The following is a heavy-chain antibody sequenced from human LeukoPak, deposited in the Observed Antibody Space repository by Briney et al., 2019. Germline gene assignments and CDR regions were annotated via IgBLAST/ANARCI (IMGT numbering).Heavy chain of an antibody. CDR3: ARTIHSSWYLDWFDP. V-gene: IGHV1-8*01. CDR2: MNPNSGNT. J-gene: IGHJ5*02. D-gene: IGHD6-13*01. CDR1: GYTFTSYD. Sequence: GASVKVSCKASGYTFTSYDINWVRQATGQGLEWMGWMNPNSGNTGYAQKFQGRVTMTRNTSISTAYMELSSLRSEDTAVYYCARTIHSSWYLDWFDPWGQGTLVTVSS.